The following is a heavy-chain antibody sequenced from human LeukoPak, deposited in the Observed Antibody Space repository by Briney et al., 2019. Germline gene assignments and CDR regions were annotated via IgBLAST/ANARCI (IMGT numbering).Heavy chain of an antibody. D-gene: IGHD6-19*01. J-gene: IGHJ4*02. CDR2: ISSSGSTI. V-gene: IGHV3-11*04. CDR3: AMPDSWYSSGWSTRGYFDY. Sequence: GGSLRLSCAASGFTFSDYYMSWIRQAPGKGLEWVSYISSSGSTIYYADSVKGRFTISRDNAKNSLYLQMNSLRAEDTAVYYCAMPDSWYSSGWSTRGYFDYWGQGTLVTVSS. CDR1: GFTFSDYY.